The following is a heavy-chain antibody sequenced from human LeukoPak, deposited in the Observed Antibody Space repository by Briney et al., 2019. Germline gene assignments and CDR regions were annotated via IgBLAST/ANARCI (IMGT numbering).Heavy chain of an antibody. Sequence: PSETLSLTCTVSGGSISTFYWTWIRQAPGKGLEYIGYIYYSGSTNYNPSLKSRVTISVDTSKNQFSLRLSSVTAADTAVYFCARYDYDTSAYHDAFDIWGQGTMVTVSS. V-gene: IGHV4-59*01. CDR1: GGSISTFY. CDR3: ARYDYDTSAYHDAFDI. J-gene: IGHJ3*02. CDR2: IYYSGST. D-gene: IGHD3-22*01.